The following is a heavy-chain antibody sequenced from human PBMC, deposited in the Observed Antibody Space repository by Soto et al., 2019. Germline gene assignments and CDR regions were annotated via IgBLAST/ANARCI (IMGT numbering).Heavy chain of an antibody. J-gene: IGHJ6*02. D-gene: IGHD3-10*01. CDR1: GFTVSSNY. Sequence: EVQLVESGGGLVQPGGSLRLSCAVSGFTVSSNYMNWVRQAPGKGLEWVSVIYSGGSTYYSDSVKGRFTISRDNSKNTLYLQMNSLRAEDTAVYYCARDLMDASGSYYFYYAMDAWGQGTTVTVSS. V-gene: IGHV3-66*01. CDR2: IYSGGST. CDR3: ARDLMDASGSYYFYYAMDA.